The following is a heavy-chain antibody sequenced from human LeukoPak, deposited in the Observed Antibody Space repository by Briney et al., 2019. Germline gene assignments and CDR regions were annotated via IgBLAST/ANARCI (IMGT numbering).Heavy chain of an antibody. Sequence: GGSLRLSCAASGFTFSSYAMSWVRQAPGKGLEWVSAISGSGGSTYYADSVKGRFTISRDNSKNTLYLQMNGLRAEDTAVYYCAKESLYDFWSGYPMYYFDYWGQGTLVTVSS. D-gene: IGHD3-3*01. CDR3: AKESLYDFWSGYPMYYFDY. J-gene: IGHJ4*02. V-gene: IGHV3-23*01. CDR2: ISGSGGST. CDR1: GFTFSSYA.